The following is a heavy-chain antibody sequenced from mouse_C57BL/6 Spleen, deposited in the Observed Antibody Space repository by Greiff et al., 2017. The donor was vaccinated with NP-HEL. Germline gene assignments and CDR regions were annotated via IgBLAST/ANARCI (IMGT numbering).Heavy chain of an antibody. CDR2: IRSKSSNYAT. D-gene: IGHD1-1*01. Sequence: EVQRVESGGGLVQPKGSLKLSCAASGFTFNTYAMHWVRQAPGKGLEWVARIRSKSSNYATYYADSVKDRFTISRDDSQSMLYLQMNNLKTEDTAMYYCVRGNYGSSYWYFDVWGTGTTVTVSS. CDR1: GFTFNTYA. J-gene: IGHJ1*03. V-gene: IGHV10-3*01. CDR3: VRGNYGSSYWYFDV.